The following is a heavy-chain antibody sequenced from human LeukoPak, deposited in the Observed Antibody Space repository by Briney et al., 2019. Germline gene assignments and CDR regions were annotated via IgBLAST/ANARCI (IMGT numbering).Heavy chain of an antibody. J-gene: IGHJ4*02. CDR2: ISSDATNI. V-gene: IGHV3-21*01. D-gene: IGHD2-15*01. CDR1: GFTFSIYG. Sequence: PGGSLRLSCAVSGFTFSIYGMNWVRQAPGKGLEWVSPISSDATNIYYADSVKGRFTVSRDNAKNSLFLEMNSLRAEDTAVYYCARDGSGSGDCWGQGTLVTVSS. CDR3: ARDGSGSGDC.